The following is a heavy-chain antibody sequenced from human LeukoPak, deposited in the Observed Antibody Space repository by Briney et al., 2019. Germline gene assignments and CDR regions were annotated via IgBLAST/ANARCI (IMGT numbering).Heavy chain of an antibody. Sequence: SETLSLTCAVYGGSFSGYYWSWIRPPPAKGLEWIGEINHSGSTYYNPSLKTRVTISVDTSKHPFSLKLSSVTAADTAVYYCARVVVDCSSTSCSVPDYWGQGTLVTVSS. V-gene: IGHV4-34*01. D-gene: IGHD2-2*01. CDR2: INHSGST. J-gene: IGHJ4*02. CDR3: ARVVVDCSSTSCSVPDY. CDR1: GGSFSGYY.